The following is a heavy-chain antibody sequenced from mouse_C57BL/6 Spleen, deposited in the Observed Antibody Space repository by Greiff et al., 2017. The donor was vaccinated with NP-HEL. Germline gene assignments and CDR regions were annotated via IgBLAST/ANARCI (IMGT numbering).Heavy chain of an antibody. V-gene: IGHV10-1*01. CDR2: IRSKSNNYAT. D-gene: IGHD1-1*01. Sequence: ELQVVESGGGLVQPKGSLKLSCAASGFSFNTYAMNWVRQAPGKGLEWVARIRSKSNNYATYYADSVKDRFTISRDDSESMLYLQMNNLKTEDTAMYYCVRHEDYYGSSYFDVWGTGTTVTVSS. CDR3: VRHEDYYGSSYFDV. CDR1: GFSFNTYA. J-gene: IGHJ1*03.